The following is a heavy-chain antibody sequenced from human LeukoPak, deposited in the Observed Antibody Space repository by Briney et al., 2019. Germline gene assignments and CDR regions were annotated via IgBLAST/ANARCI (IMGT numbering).Heavy chain of an antibody. Sequence: GGSLRLSCAASGFTFSSYGMRWVRQAPGKGPEWVSSISTSSSCIYYADSVKGRFTISRDNAKNSLYLQMNSLEAEDTAVYYCARAYSGRYGLGYYYMDVWGKGTTVTISS. CDR1: GFTFSSYG. D-gene: IGHD1-26*01. V-gene: IGHV3-21*01. J-gene: IGHJ6*03. CDR3: ARAYSGRYGLGYYYMDV. CDR2: ISTSSSCI.